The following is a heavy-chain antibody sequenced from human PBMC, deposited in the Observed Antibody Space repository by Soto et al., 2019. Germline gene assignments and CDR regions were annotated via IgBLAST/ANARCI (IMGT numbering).Heavy chain of an antibody. J-gene: IGHJ5*02. CDR3: AKGKQWLVPGWFDP. V-gene: IGHV3-23*01. CDR1: GFTLSDYA. Sequence: HPGGSLRLSCAASGFTLSDYAMSWVRRAPGKGLEWVSTISGSGGTTHYEDSVKGRFTISGDNSKNTLYLQMNSLRPEDTAVYYCAKGKQWLVPGWFDPWGLGTLVTVSS. CDR2: ISGSGGTT. D-gene: IGHD6-19*01.